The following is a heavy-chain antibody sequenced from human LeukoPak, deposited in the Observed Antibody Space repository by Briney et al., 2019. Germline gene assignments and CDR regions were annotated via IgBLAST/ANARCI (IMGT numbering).Heavy chain of an antibody. Sequence: GGSLRLSCAASGFTFSSYSMNWVRQAPGKGLEWVSSISSSSSYIYYADSVKGRFTISRDNAKNSLYLQMNSLRAEDTAVYYCARTTKQYYYGSGSYYRFDYWGQGTLVTVSS. CDR3: ARTTKQYYYGSGSYYRFDY. V-gene: IGHV3-21*01. CDR1: GFTFSSYS. D-gene: IGHD3-10*01. J-gene: IGHJ4*02. CDR2: ISSSSSYI.